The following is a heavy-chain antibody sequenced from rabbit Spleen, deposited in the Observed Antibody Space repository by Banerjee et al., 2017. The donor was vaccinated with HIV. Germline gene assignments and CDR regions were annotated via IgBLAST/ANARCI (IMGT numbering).Heavy chain of an antibody. Sequence: QEQLVESGGGLVKPEGSLKLSCTASGFSFSNKAVMCWVRQAPGKGLEWIACINALTGKAVYATWAKGQFTIAKTSSTTVTLQMTSLTVADTATYFCARDLPGVIGWNFNLWGPGTLVTVS. CDR3: ARDLPGVIGWNFNL. D-gene: IGHD1-1*01. CDR2: INALTGKA. J-gene: IGHJ4*01. V-gene: IGHV1S45*01. CDR1: GFSFSNKAV.